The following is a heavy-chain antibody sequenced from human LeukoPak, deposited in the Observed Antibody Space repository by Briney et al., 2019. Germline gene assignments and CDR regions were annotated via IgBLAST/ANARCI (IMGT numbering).Heavy chain of an antibody. CDR3: AKYHASGAYSDHASDV. V-gene: IGHV5-51*01. D-gene: IGHD3-10*01. J-gene: IGHJ3*01. Sequence: GESLKISCQGSGYSFTNYWIAWVRQMPGKGLEWMGIIYPGDSDTAYSPSFQGQVTISADKTINTAYLQWSSLEASDTAMYYCAKYHASGAYSDHASDVRGPGTMVTVSS. CDR2: IYPGDSDT. CDR1: GYSFTNYW.